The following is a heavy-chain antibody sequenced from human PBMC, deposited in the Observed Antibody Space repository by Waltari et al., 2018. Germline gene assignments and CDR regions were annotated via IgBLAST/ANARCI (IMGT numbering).Heavy chain of an antibody. CDR1: GYSISNVYY. V-gene: IGHV4-38-2*02. Sequence: QVQLQQSGPGLVKPSETLSLTCTVSGYSISNVYYWGWIRQPPGKGLEWIGSIHHSGRTSYNPSLNSRVTISLDTSKNQFSLQLTSVAATDTAIYYCARQPIEGNLPDWFDPWGQGTLVTVSS. J-gene: IGHJ5*02. CDR3: ARQPIEGNLPDWFDP. CDR2: IHHSGRT. D-gene: IGHD1-1*01.